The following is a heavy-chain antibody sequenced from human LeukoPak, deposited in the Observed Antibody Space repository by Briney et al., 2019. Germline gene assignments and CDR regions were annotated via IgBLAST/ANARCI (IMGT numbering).Heavy chain of an antibody. CDR2: ITSSSTYI. CDR1: GLTFSSYN. CDR3: ARDPYSGNYGAYYYYYMDV. V-gene: IGHV3-21*01. Sequence: PGGSLRLSCAASGLTFSSYNMNWVRQAPGKGLEWVSSITSSSTYIYYADSVKGRFTISRDNAKNSLYLQMNSLRPEDTAVYYCARDPYSGNYGAYYYYYMDVWGKGTTVTISS. J-gene: IGHJ6*03. D-gene: IGHD1-26*01.